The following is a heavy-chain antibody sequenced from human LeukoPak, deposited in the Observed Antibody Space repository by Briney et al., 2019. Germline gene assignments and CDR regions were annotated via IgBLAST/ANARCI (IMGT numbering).Heavy chain of an antibody. Sequence: SETLSLTCAVYGGSFSGYYWSWIRQPPGKGLEWIGEINHSGSTNYNPSLKSRVTISVDTSKNQFSLKLSSVTAADTAVYYCAGGPYAYCGGDCYPDYWGQGTLVTVSS. CDR1: GGSFSGYY. D-gene: IGHD2-21*02. V-gene: IGHV4-34*01. CDR2: INHSGST. J-gene: IGHJ4*02. CDR3: AGGPYAYCGGDCYPDY.